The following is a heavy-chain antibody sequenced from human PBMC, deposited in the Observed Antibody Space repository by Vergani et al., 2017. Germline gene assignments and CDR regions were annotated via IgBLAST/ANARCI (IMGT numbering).Heavy chain of an antibody. D-gene: IGHD5-12*01. CDR1: GYTFTGYY. Sequence: QVQLVQSGAEVKKPGASVKVSCKASGYTFTGYYMHWVRQAPGQGLEWMGWINPNSGGTNYAQKFQGWVTMTRDTSISTAYMELSRLRSDDTAVYYCAREGVDIVATITSSIYYYYGMDVWGQGTTVTVSS. CDR2: INPNSGGT. J-gene: IGHJ6*02. CDR3: AREGVDIVATITSSIYYYYGMDV. V-gene: IGHV1-2*04.